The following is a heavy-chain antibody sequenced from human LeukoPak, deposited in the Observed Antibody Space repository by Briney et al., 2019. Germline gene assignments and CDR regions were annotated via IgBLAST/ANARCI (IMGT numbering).Heavy chain of an antibody. CDR1: GYIFSDYW. D-gene: IGHD5-24*01. CDR2: IYPGDSDT. J-gene: IGHJ3*02. CDR3: AKRDGYNYAFHT. V-gene: IGHV5-51*01. Sequence: GESLKISCKGSGYIFSDYWIGWVRQMPGKGLEWIGIIYPGDSDTRYSPSFRGQVTISADKSISTAYLQTNSLKASDTAIYYCAKRDGYNYAFHTWGQGTTVTVSS.